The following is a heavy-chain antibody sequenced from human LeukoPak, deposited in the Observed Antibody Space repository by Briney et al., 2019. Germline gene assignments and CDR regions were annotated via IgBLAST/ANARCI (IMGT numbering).Heavy chain of an antibody. J-gene: IGHJ6*03. V-gene: IGHV1-18*01. Sequence: ASVKVSCKASGYTFTSYGISWVRQAPGQGLEWMGWIGAYNGNTNYAQKLQGRVTMTTDTSTSTAYMELRSLRSDDTAVYYCARVSIVVVPAAILDYYYYMDVWGKGTTVTVSS. CDR3: ARVSIVVVPAAILDYYYYMDV. D-gene: IGHD2-2*02. CDR2: IGAYNGNT. CDR1: GYTFTSYG.